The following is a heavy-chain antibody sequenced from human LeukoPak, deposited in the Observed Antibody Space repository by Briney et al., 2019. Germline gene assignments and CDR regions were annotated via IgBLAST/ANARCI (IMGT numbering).Heavy chain of an antibody. CDR2: ISGSGGST. Sequence: PGGSLRLSCAASGFTFSSYAMSWVRQAPGKGLEWVSAISGSGGSTYYADSVKGRFTISRDNSKNTLYLQMNSLRAEDTGVYYCAKQQPEQWLVREGWFDPWGQGTLVTVSS. D-gene: IGHD6-19*01. V-gene: IGHV3-23*01. CDR3: AKQQPEQWLVREGWFDP. CDR1: GFTFSSYA. J-gene: IGHJ5*02.